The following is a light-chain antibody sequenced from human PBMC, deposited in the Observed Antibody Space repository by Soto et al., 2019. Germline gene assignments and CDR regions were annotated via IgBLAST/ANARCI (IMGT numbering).Light chain of an antibody. Sequence: EIVLTQSPGTLSLSPGERATLSCSASQSVSSSYLAWYQQKPGQAPRLLIYGASSRATGIPDRFSGSGSGTDFTLTISRLEPEDFAVYYCQQYGSSPRTFGQGTKVE. V-gene: IGKV3-20*01. CDR2: GAS. CDR3: QQYGSSPRT. J-gene: IGKJ1*01. CDR1: QSVSSSY.